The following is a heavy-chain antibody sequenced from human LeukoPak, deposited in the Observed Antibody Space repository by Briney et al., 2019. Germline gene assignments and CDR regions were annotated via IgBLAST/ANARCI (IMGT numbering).Heavy chain of an antibody. Sequence: SETLSLTCTVSGGSISRYFWNWLRQPAGKGLEWIGRIYTTGSTNYNPSLKSRVTMSIDTSKNQFSLRLTSVTAADTAVYYCVRTNPWDLTYYFDYWGQGTLVTVSS. CDR1: GGSISRYF. CDR2: IYTTGST. CDR3: VRTNPWDLTYYFDY. V-gene: IGHV4-4*07. J-gene: IGHJ4*02. D-gene: IGHD1-14*01.